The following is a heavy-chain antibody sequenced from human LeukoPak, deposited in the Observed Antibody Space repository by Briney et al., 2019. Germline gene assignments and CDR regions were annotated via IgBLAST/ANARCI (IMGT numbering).Heavy chain of an antibody. J-gene: IGHJ4*02. CDR3: ASDYCSGGSCFDY. D-gene: IGHD2-15*01. Sequence: GGSLRLSCAASGFIVNTNYMTWVRQAPGRGLEWVSFIYADGNTYYADSVKGRFTISRDNAKNLMYLQMNSLRAEDTAVYYCASDYCSGGSCFDYWGQGTPVTVSS. V-gene: IGHV3-53*01. CDR2: IYADGNT. CDR1: GFIVNTNY.